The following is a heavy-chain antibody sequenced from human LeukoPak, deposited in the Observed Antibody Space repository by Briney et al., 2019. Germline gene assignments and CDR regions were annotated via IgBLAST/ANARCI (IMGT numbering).Heavy chain of an antibody. CDR1: GFTFSSHS. CDR2: ISSSSSTI. Sequence: PGGSLRLSCAASGFTFSSHSMNWVRQAPGKGLEWVSYISSSSSTIYCADSVKGRFTISRDNAKNSLYLQMNSLRAEDTAVYYCARGSSGSYPFDAFDIWGQGTMVTVSS. V-gene: IGHV3-48*01. J-gene: IGHJ3*02. CDR3: ARGSSGSYPFDAFDI. D-gene: IGHD5-12*01.